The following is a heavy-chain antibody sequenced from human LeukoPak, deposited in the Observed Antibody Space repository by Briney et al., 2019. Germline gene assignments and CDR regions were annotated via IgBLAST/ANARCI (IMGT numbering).Heavy chain of an antibody. D-gene: IGHD4-17*01. V-gene: IGHV3-7*01. CDR2: IKQDGSEK. CDR1: GFSFNTYW. Sequence: PGGSLRLSCAVSGFSFNTYWMTWVHQAPGKELEWVANIKQDGSEKYYVDSVKGRFTISRDNAKNSLYLQMNSLRAEDTAVYYCARHPYGVLDYWGQGTLVTVSS. J-gene: IGHJ4*02. CDR3: ARHPYGVLDY.